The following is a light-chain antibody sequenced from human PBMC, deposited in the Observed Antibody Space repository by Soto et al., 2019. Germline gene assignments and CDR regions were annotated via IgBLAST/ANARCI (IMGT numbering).Light chain of an antibody. CDR2: GTS. V-gene: IGKV3-15*01. J-gene: IGKJ1*01. CDR1: QSISGK. CDR3: QQYNNWPPWT. Sequence: EIVMTQSPAILSVSPGERATLSCRASQSISGKLAWYQQKPGQAPRLLIYGTSTRATGIPAGFSGSGSGTEFTLTISSLQSEDFAVYYCQQYNNWPPWTFGQGTKVEIK.